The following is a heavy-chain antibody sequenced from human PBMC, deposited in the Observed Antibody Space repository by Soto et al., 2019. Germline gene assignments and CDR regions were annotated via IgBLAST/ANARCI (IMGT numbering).Heavy chain of an antibody. D-gene: IGHD6-6*01. V-gene: IGHV3-53*04. Sequence: GGSLRLSCAASGFTVSSNYMSWVRQAPGKGLEWVSVIYSGGSTYYADSVKGRFTISRHNSKNTLYLQMNSLRAEDTAVYYCARDRIAAQNYYMDAWGKGTTVTV. CDR1: GFTVSSNY. CDR2: IYSGGST. CDR3: ARDRIAAQNYYMDA. J-gene: IGHJ6*03.